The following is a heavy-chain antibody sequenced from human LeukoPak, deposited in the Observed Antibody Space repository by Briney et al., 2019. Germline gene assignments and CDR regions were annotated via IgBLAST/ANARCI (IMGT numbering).Heavy chain of an antibody. CDR1: GFTFSNYG. CDR3: AKDRSAQRYFDWSVDY. D-gene: IGHD3-9*01. V-gene: IGHV3-30*02. J-gene: IGHJ4*02. Sequence: GRSLRLSCPVSGFTFSNYGIHWVRQPPGKGLEWVAFIRYDGSNKYYAESVKGRFTISRDNSKNTLYLQLSSLRVEDTAVYYCAKDRSAQRYFDWSVDYWGQGTLVTVSS. CDR2: IRYDGSNK.